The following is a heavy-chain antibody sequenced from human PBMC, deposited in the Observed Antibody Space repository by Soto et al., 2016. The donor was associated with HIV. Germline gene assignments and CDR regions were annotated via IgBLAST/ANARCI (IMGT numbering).Heavy chain of an antibody. V-gene: IGHV1-8*03. CDR1: GYTFTSYD. CDR2: MNPNSGTT. CDR3: ARVQGYTSSWSLYYYYYMDV. Sequence: QVQLVQSGAEVKKPGASVKVSCKASGYTFTSYDINWVRQATGQGLEWMGWMNPNSGTTGYAQKFQGRVTITRNTSISTAYMELSRLRSEDTAVYYCARVQGYTSSWSLYYYYYMDVWGKGTTVTVSS. J-gene: IGHJ6*03. D-gene: IGHD6-13*01.